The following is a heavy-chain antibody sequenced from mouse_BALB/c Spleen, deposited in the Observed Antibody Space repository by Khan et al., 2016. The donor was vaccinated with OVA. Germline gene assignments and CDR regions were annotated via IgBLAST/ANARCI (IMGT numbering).Heavy chain of an antibody. CDR3: TRHNYGPFAY. Sequence: EVELVESGGDLVKPGGSLKLSCSASGFTFSSYAMSWVRQTPEKRLEWVATISSGGDYIYYPDTVKGRFTISRDNTKSTLYLQMSSLKSGDTAMYYCTRHNYGPFAYWGQGTLVTVSA. CDR2: ISSGGDYI. V-gene: IGHV5-6*01. J-gene: IGHJ3*01. D-gene: IGHD1-1*01. CDR1: GFTFSSYA.